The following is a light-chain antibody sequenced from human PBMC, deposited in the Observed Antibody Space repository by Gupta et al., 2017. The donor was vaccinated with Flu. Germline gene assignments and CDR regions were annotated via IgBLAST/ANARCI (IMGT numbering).Light chain of an antibody. Sequence: IQMTQSPSTLSASVGDRVTITCRASQSVSNWLAWYQQKPGKAPQLLIYETSTLERGVPSRFSGSRSGTEFTLTISSLQPDDFATYFCQQYNSSPHSFGQGTKLE. J-gene: IGKJ2*03. CDR1: QSVSNW. CDR3: QQYNSSPHS. CDR2: ETS. V-gene: IGKV1-5*03.